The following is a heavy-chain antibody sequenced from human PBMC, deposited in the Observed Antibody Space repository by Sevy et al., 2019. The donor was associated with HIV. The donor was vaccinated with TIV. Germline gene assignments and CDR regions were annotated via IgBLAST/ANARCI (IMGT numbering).Heavy chain of an antibody. CDR1: GGSITSLY. V-gene: IGHV4-59*08. D-gene: IGHD1-26*01. CDR2: IYYNGNT. Sequence: SETLSLTCTVSGGSITSLYWGWIRQPPGKGLEWIANIYYNGNTKYNPSLKSRVTISLDTSKNQFSLRLSSVTAADTAIYYGAGENAWGRGYSWGQGTLVTVSS. J-gene: IGHJ4*02. CDR3: AGENAWGRGYS.